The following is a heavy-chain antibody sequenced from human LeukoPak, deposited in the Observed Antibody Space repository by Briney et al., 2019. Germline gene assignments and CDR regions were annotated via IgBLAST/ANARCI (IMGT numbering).Heavy chain of an antibody. D-gene: IGHD3-22*01. Sequence: GGSLRLSCTTSGLTFGDYAMSWVRQASGKGLEWVGFIRSKANGGATEYAASVKGRFTISRDDSKSIAHLQMNSLKNEDTAVYYCTTGNYYDSSGYRFDYWGQGTLVTVSS. CDR3: TTGNYYDSSGYRFDY. V-gene: IGHV3-49*04. CDR2: IRSKANGGAT. CDR1: GLTFGDYA. J-gene: IGHJ4*02.